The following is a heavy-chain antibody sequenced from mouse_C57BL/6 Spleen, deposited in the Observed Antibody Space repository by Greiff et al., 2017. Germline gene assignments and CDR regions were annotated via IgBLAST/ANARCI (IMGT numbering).Heavy chain of an antibody. Sequence: VKLMESGAELMKPGASVKLSCKATGYTFTGYWIEWVKQRPGHGLEWIGEILPGSGSTNYNEKFKGTATFTADTSSNTAYMQLSSLTTVDSAIYYCARPFYYDYVPWFAYWGQGTLVTVSA. J-gene: IGHJ3*01. CDR1: GYTFTGYW. CDR3: ARPFYYDYVPWFAY. CDR2: ILPGSGST. D-gene: IGHD2-4*01. V-gene: IGHV1-9*01.